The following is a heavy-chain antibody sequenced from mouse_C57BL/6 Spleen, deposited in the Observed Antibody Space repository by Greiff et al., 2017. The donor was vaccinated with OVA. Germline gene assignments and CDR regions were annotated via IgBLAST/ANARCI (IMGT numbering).Heavy chain of an antibody. CDR2: IYPGSGST. CDR3: ARSYYYGSSSDFDY. J-gene: IGHJ2*01. V-gene: IGHV1-55*01. CDR1: GYTFTSYW. Sequence: VQLQQPGAELVKPGASVKMSCKASGYTFTSYWITWVKQRPGQGLEWIGDIYPGSGSTNYNEKFKGKATLTADKSSSTAYMQLSSLTSEDSAVYFCARSYYYGSSSDFDYWGQGTTLTVSS. D-gene: IGHD1-1*01.